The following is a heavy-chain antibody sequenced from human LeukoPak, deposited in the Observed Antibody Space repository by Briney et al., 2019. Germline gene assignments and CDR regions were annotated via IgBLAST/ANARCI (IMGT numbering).Heavy chain of an antibody. D-gene: IGHD6-19*01. CDR3: ARHWYSSGFDY. J-gene: IGHJ4*02. Sequence: SETLSLTCAVSGYSISSNHWWGWIRQPPGKGLEWIGYIFYAGSTYYNPSLKSRVTMSVDTSKNQFSLKLSSVTAADTAVYYCARHWYSSGFDYWGQGTLVTVSS. V-gene: IGHV4-28*01. CDR1: GYSISSNHW. CDR2: IFYAGST.